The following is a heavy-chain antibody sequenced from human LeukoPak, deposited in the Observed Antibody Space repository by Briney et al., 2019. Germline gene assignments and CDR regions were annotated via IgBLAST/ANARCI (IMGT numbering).Heavy chain of an antibody. V-gene: IGHV1-8*01. J-gene: IGHJ4*02. Sequence: ASVKVSCKASGYTFTSCDINWVRQATGQGLEWMGWMNPNSGNTGYAQKFQGRVTMTRNTSISTAYMELSSLRSEDTAVYYCARVMRESIVVVPAATGKYYSDYCGQGTLVTVSS. D-gene: IGHD2-2*01. CDR1: GYTFTSCD. CDR2: MNPNSGNT. CDR3: ARVMRESIVVVPAATGKYYSDY.